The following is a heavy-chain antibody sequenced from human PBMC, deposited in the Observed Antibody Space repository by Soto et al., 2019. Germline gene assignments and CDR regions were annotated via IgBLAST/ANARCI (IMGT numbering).Heavy chain of an antibody. CDR3: ARDHRGAGVPAAKYYCYYGMDV. J-gene: IGHJ6*02. CDR1: GFTFSSYS. D-gene: IGHD2-2*01. CDR2: ISSSSSYI. Sequence: ESGGGLVKPGGSLRLSCAASGFTFSSYSMNWVRQAPGKGLEWVSSISSSSSYIYYADSVKGRFTISRDNAKNSLYLQMNSLRAEDTAVYYCARDHRGAGVPAAKYYCYYGMDVWGQGTTVTVSS. V-gene: IGHV3-21*01.